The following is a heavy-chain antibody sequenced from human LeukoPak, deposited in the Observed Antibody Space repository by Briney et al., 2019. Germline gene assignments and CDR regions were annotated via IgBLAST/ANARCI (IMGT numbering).Heavy chain of an antibody. Sequence: GGSLRLSYSASGFTFNYYVMHWVRQAPRKGLEWVSSISSGSSYIYYADAVKGRFTISRDNAKNSLYLQMNSLRAEDTAVYYCARREVGATLGDWGQGTLVTVSS. V-gene: IGHV3-21*01. CDR2: ISSGSSYI. J-gene: IGHJ4*02. D-gene: IGHD1-26*01. CDR1: GFTFNYYV. CDR3: ARREVGATLGD.